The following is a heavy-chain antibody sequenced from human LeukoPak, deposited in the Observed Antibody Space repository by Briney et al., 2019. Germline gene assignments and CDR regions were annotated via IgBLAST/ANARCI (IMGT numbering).Heavy chain of an antibody. CDR3: ARLSPYLGAGSSAFPDDY. CDR1: GGSISTTTCY. Sequence: SETLSLTCTVSGGSISTTTCYWGWLRQPPGKGLEWIGSISYTGSTYYNPSLKIRVTTSVDTSKNQFSLRLSSVTAADTAVYYCARLSPYLGAGSSAFPDDYWGQGTLVTVSS. V-gene: IGHV4-39*01. J-gene: IGHJ4*02. D-gene: IGHD3-10*01. CDR2: ISYTGST.